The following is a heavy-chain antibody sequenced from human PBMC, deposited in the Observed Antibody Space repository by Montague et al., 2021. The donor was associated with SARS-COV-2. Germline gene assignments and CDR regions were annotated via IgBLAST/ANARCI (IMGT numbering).Heavy chain of an antibody. J-gene: IGHJ4*02. D-gene: IGHD3/OR15-3a*01. CDR2: ISHSGSA. Sequence: SETLSLTCNVSGDSISSANYQWAWFRQPPGKGLQRVGSISHSGSAYYNPSLKSRLTISVDMSKRLFSLDVESVAVADTAFYYCARQVGDFWTGFYVDSWGQGTLVTVSS. V-gene: IGHV4-39*01. CDR1: GDSISSANYQ. CDR3: ARQVGDFWTGFYVDS.